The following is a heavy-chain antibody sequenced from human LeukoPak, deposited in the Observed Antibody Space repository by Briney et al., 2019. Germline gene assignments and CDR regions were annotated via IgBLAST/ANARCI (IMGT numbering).Heavy chain of an antibody. CDR3: ARDGGGDHFDY. D-gene: IGHD3-16*01. Sequence: GGSLRLSCAASGFTFSSYAMHWVRQAPGKGLEWVAVISYDGSNKYYADSVKGRFTISRDNSKNTLYLQMNSLRAEDTAVYYCARDGGGDHFDYWGQGTLVTVSS. CDR1: GFTFSSYA. V-gene: IGHV3-30-3*01. CDR2: ISYDGSNK. J-gene: IGHJ4*02.